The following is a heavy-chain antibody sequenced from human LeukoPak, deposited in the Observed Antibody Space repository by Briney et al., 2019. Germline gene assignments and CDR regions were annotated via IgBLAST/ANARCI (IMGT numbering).Heavy chain of an antibody. D-gene: IGHD3-10*01. Sequence: PSETLSLTSTVSGGSISSYYWSWIRQPPGKGLEWIGYIYYSGSTNYNPSLKSRVTISVDTSKNQFSLKLSSVTAADTAVYYCSRHAKTYYGSGSYSTNFDYWGQGTLVTVSS. CDR2: IYYSGST. J-gene: IGHJ4*02. CDR3: SRHAKTYYGSGSYSTNFDY. CDR1: GGSISSYY. V-gene: IGHV4-59*08.